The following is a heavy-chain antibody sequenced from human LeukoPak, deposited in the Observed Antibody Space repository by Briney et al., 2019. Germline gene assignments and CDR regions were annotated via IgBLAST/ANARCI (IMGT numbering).Heavy chain of an antibody. D-gene: IGHD3-9*01. J-gene: IGHJ4*02. CDR2: IWYDGSNK. Sequence: PGGSLRLSCAASGFTFSSYGMHWVRQAPGKGLEWVAVIWYDGSNKYYADSVKGRFTISRDNSKNTLHLQMNSLRAEDTAVYYCAKRGLTGYKEDFDYWGQGTLVTVSS. V-gene: IGHV3-33*06. CDR3: AKRGLTGYKEDFDY. CDR1: GFTFSSYG.